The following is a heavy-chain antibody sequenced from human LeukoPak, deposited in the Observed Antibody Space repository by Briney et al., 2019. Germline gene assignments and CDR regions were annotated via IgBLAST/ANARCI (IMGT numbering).Heavy chain of an antibody. J-gene: IGHJ4*02. Sequence: ASVRVSCKASGYTFTSYGISWVRQAPGQGLEWMGWISAHNGNINYAQKLQGRVTMTKDTSTNTAYMELRGLTSDDTAVYYCARDGYFDCWGQGTLVTVSS. CDR2: ISAHNGNI. CDR1: GYTFTSYG. CDR3: ARDGYFDC. V-gene: IGHV1-18*01.